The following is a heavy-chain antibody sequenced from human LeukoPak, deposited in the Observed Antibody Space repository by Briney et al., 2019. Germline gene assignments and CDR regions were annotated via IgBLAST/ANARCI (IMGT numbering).Heavy chain of an antibody. V-gene: IGHV4-34*01. J-gene: IGHJ5*02. D-gene: IGHD5-18*01. CDR2: INHSGNT. CDR1: GGSFSGYY. Sequence: SETLSLTCAVYGGSFSGYYWSWIRQPPGKGLEWIGGINHSGNTNYNPSLKSRVTISVDTSKNQFSLKLSSVTAADTAVYYCARHGYSYGFDNWFDPWGQGTLVTVSS. CDR3: ARHGYSYGFDNWFDP.